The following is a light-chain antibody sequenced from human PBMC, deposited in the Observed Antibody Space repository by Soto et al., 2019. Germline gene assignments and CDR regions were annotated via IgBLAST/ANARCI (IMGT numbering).Light chain of an antibody. CDR2: DAS. J-gene: IGKJ1*01. CDR1: QSIRDR. CDR3: QHYSHGWE. V-gene: IGKV1-5*01. Sequence: IQRHQSPSPRSGSEGDTGTITCRASQSIRDRLAWYQRKPGKAPKLLIFDASSLESGVPSRFSGSGSGTEFPLTSSSPQPDDFATYYCQHYSHGWEFGQGTKVDIK.